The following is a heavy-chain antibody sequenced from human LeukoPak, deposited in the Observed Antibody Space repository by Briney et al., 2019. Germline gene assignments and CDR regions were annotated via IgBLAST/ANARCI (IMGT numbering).Heavy chain of an antibody. V-gene: IGHV1-24*01. CDR2: FDPEDGET. CDR3: ATWGGSGSYYNVHY. J-gene: IGHJ4*02. CDR1: GYTLTELS. Sequence: GASVKVSCKVSGYTLTELSMHWVRQAPGKGLEWMGGFDPEDGETIYAQKFQGRVTMIEDTSTDTAYMELSSLRSEDTAVYYCATWGGSGSYYNVHYWGQGTLVTVSS. D-gene: IGHD3-10*01.